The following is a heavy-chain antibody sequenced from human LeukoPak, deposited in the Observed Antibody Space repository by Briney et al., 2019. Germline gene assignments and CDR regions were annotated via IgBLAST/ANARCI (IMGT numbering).Heavy chain of an antibody. CDR3: ARHGSGTYFVS. Sequence: PSGTLSLTCAVSGGAIGNSNWWSWVRQPPGKGLEWIGEIYHSGRDNYNPSLKSRVTISIDTSNNQFSLKLYSVTAADTAVYYCARHGSGTYFVSWGQGTLVTVSS. V-gene: IGHV4-4*02. J-gene: IGHJ5*02. CDR2: IYHSGRD. D-gene: IGHD3-10*01. CDR1: GGAIGNSNW.